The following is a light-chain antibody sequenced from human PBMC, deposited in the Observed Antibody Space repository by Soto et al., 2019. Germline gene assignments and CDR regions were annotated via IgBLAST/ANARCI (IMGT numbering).Light chain of an antibody. CDR3: QKYNSAPLT. Sequence: DIQMTQSPSSVSASVGDRVTITCRASQAIDSWLAWYQQKPGEAPKLLIFTGSLLHSGVPSRFSGSGSGTDFTLTISSLQPEDVAAYYCQKYNSAPLTFGGGTKVDIK. CDR2: TGS. CDR1: QAIDSW. V-gene: IGKV1-27*01. J-gene: IGKJ4*01.